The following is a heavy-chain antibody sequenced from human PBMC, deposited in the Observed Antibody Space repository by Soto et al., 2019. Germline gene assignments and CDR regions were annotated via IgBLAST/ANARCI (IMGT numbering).Heavy chain of an antibody. CDR1: GFSLTMSEVG. CDR3: ARSRWEQLRAFDV. CDR2: NYGDDEK. V-gene: IGHV2-5*02. Sequence: QITLKESGPTLVRPTRTLTLTCSFSGFSLTMSEVGVAWIRQPPGKALEWVALNYGDDEKVYSPSLRGRVSISKDSSKNEVVLTLTNMGPVDTATYFCARSRWEQLRAFDVWGQGTIVTVSS. J-gene: IGHJ3*01. D-gene: IGHD1-26*01.